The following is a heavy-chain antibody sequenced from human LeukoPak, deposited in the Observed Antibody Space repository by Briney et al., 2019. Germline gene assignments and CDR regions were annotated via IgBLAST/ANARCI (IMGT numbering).Heavy chain of an antibody. CDR1: GGSITSGNYY. CDR2: IYTTGYT. Sequence: SQTLSLTCTVSGGSITSGNYYWSWIRQPPGKGLEWIGRIYTTGYTTYNPSLKSRVSISVDTSENQFSLKLSSVTAADTAVYFCARGPMARHVFDCWGQGTMVIVSS. CDR3: ARGPMARHVFDC. D-gene: IGHD3-10*01. V-gene: IGHV4-61*02. J-gene: IGHJ3*01.